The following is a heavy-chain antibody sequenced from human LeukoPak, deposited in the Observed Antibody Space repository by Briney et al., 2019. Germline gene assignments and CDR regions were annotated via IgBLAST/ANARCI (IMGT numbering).Heavy chain of an antibody. CDR2: IIPIFGTA. V-gene: IGHV1-69*06. D-gene: IGHD3-9*01. Sequence: GASVNLSCTPSVVTFSSYAISWVGRAPGPRLEWMGGIIPIFGTATYTQKFQGRVTITADKSTSTAYMELSSLRSEDTAVYYCAKCILTGYYKGYMDVWGKGTTVTISS. CDR1: VVTFSSYA. J-gene: IGHJ6*03. CDR3: AKCILTGYYKGYMDV.